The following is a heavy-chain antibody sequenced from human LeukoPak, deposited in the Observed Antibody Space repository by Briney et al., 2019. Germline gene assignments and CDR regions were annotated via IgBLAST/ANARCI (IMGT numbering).Heavy chain of an antibody. CDR2: IYSSGST. CDR1: GGSIRGYY. CDR3: ARRVGYDSSGYEFDY. D-gene: IGHD3-22*01. J-gene: IGHJ4*02. V-gene: IGHV4-59*01. Sequence: PSETLSLTCNVSGGSIRGYYWSWIRQSPEKGLEWIGYIYSSGSTNYNPSLKSRVTMSVDTSKNQFSLKLSSVTAADTAVYYCARRVGYDSSGYEFDYWGQGTLVTVSS.